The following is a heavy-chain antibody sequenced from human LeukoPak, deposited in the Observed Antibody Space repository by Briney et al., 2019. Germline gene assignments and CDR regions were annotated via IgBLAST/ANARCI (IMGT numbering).Heavy chain of an antibody. D-gene: IGHD6-13*01. CDR2: ISAYNGST. J-gene: IGHJ4*02. Sequence: ASVKVSCKASGYTFTSYGISWVRQAPGQGLEWMGWISAYNGSTNYAQKLQGRVTMTTDTSTSTAYMELRSLRSDDTAVYYCARDPGYRSSFPFDYWGQGTLVTVSS. V-gene: IGHV1-18*01. CDR1: GYTFTSYG. CDR3: ARDPGYRSSFPFDY.